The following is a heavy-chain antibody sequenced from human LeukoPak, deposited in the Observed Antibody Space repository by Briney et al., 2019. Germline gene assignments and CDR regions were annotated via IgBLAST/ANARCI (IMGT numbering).Heavy chain of an antibody. D-gene: IGHD3-9*01. CDR3: AADVLRYFDWFDTHHRMDV. Sequence: ASVKVSCKASGYTFTGYYMHWVRQAPGQGLEWMGWINPNSGGTNYAQKFQGRVTMTRDTSISTAYMELSRLRSDDTAVYYCAADVLRYFDWFDTHHRMDVWGQGTTVTVSS. V-gene: IGHV1-2*02. CDR1: GYTFTGYY. CDR2: INPNSGGT. J-gene: IGHJ6*02.